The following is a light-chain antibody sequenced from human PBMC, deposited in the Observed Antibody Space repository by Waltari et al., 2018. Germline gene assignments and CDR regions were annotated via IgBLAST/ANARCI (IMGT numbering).Light chain of an antibody. Sequence: EIVLTQSPVTLSLSPGDGATLSCGASQIITSYFLAWYQQNPGLAPRLLIYDASSRAAGIPDRFSGSGSATDFTLTISRLEPEDFAVYYCQQYGSPPYTFGQGTKLEIK. CDR2: DAS. CDR3: QQYGSPPYT. CDR1: QIITSYF. V-gene: IGKV3D-20*01. J-gene: IGKJ2*01.